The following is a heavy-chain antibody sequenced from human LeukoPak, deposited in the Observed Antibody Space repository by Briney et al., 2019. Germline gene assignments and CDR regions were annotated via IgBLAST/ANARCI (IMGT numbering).Heavy chain of an antibody. V-gene: IGHV3-23*01. CDR2: ISGSDAGT. CDR3: AKAPKGSCRGAFCYSFDY. D-gene: IGHD2-15*01. Sequence: PGGSLRLSCVASGFTFSTFAMSWVRQTPRKGLEWVSAISGSDAGTYYADSVKGRFTISRDNSRNTLYLQMNNLRAEDTAVYYCAKAPKGSCRGAFCYSFDYWAQGILVAVSS. CDR1: GFTFSTFA. J-gene: IGHJ4*02.